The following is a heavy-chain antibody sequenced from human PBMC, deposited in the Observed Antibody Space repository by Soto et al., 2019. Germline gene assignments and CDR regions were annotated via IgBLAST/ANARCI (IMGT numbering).Heavy chain of an antibody. D-gene: IGHD3-3*01. CDR1: GYTLTSYA. Sequence: VASVKVSCKASGYTLTSYAMNWVRQAPGQGLEWMGWINTNTGNPTYAQGFTGRFVFSLDTSVSTAYLQICSPKAEDTAVYYCARGTLYYDFWSGYYGTYYYGMDVWGQGTTVTVSS. V-gene: IGHV7-4-1*01. CDR3: ARGTLYYDFWSGYYGTYYYGMDV. CDR2: INTNTGNP. J-gene: IGHJ6*02.